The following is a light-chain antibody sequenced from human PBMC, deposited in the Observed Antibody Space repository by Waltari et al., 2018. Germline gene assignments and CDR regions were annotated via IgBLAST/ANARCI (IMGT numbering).Light chain of an antibody. V-gene: IGLV1-36*01. J-gene: IGLJ2*01. CDR1: NSNIGNNA. CDR3: AAWDDSLSGLI. Sequence: QSVLTQPPSVSAAPRQRVTISCSGSNSNIGNNAVNCYQQLPGKAPKLLIYYDDLLPSGVSDRFSCSRSGTSASLAISGLQSADEGDYFCAAWDDSLSGLIFGGGTKLTVL. CDR2: YDD.